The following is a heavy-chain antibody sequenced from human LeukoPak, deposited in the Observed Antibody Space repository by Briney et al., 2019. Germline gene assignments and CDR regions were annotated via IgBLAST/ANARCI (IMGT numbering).Heavy chain of an antibody. D-gene: IGHD4-17*01. CDR3: ARDRNGDQINFDY. V-gene: IGHV4-39*07. CDR1: GGSIRSSYYY. Sequence: SETLSLTCTVSGGSIRSSYYYWGWIRQPPGKGLEWIGSIYDSGSTYYNPSLKSRVTISVDTSKNQFSLKLNSVTAADTAVYYGARDRNGDQINFDYWGQETLVTVSS. J-gene: IGHJ4*02. CDR2: IYDSGST.